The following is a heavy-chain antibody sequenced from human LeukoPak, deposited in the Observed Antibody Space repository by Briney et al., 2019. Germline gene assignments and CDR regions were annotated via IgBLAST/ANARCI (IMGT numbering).Heavy chain of an antibody. CDR3: ARQNTPHGNFDY. J-gene: IGHJ4*02. CDR2: LGTAGDT. Sequence: GGTLRLSCAASGFTLTNYAMHWVRQRAGEGLEWVSALGTAGDTFYPGSVKGRFTISRDNAKKSLFLQMNSLRAEDTAIYYCARQNTPHGNFDYWGQGTLVTVSS. V-gene: IGHV3-13*01. D-gene: IGHD5-24*01. CDR1: GFTLTNYA.